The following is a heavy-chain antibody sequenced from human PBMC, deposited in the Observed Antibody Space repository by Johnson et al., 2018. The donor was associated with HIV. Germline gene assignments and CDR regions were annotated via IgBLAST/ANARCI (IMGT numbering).Heavy chain of an antibody. D-gene: IGHD3-3*01. CDR3: ARGDFWSGYPDAFDI. Sequence: VQLVESGGGVVQPGRSLRLSCAASGFTFISYAMHWVRQAPGKGLEWVAVISYDGSNKYYADSVTGRFTISRDNSKNTLYLQMNSLRAEDTAVYYCARGDFWSGYPDAFDIWGQGTMVTVSS. CDR2: ISYDGSNK. J-gene: IGHJ3*02. V-gene: IGHV3-30*04. CDR1: GFTFISYA.